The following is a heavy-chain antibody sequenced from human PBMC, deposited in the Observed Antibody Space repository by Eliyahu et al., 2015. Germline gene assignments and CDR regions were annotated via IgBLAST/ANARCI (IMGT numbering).Heavy chain of an antibody. J-gene: IGHJ5*02. V-gene: IGHV4-34*01. CDR3: ARTHCSGGSCYSVSWFDP. D-gene: IGHD2-15*01. CDR1: XGSFSGXY. CDR2: INHSGST. Sequence: QVQLXQWGAGLLXPSETLSLTCAVYXGSFSGXYWSWSRQPPGKGLEWIGEINHSGSTNYNPSLKSRVTISVDTSKNQFSLKLSSVTAADTAVYYCARTHCSGGSCYSVSWFDPWGQGTLVTVSS.